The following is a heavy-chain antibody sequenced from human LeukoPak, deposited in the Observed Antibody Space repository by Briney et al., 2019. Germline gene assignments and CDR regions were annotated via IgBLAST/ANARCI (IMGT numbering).Heavy chain of an antibody. J-gene: IGHJ2*01. Sequence: SETLSLTCTVSGGSISTSNYYWGRIRQPPGKGLEWIGSIYYSGSTYYNPSLKSRVTISVDTSKNQFSLKLSSVTAADTAVYYCARHLGWELLFWYFDLWGRGTLVTVSS. V-gene: IGHV4-39*01. CDR3: ARHLGWELLFWYFDL. CDR2: IYYSGST. D-gene: IGHD1-26*01. CDR1: GGSISTSNYY.